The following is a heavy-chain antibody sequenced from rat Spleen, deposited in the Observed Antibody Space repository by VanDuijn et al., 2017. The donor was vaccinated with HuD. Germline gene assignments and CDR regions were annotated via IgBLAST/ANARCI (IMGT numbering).Heavy chain of an antibody. CDR1: GFTFSDYA. J-gene: IGHJ2*01. V-gene: IGHV5-17*01. CDR3: ARHPYRYNWGYYFDY. D-gene: IGHD1-5*01. Sequence: EVQLVESGGGLVQPGRSLKLSCAASGFTFSDYAMAWVRQAPKKGLEWVATIIYDGSSTYYRASVKGRFTISRDNAKSTLYLQMDSLRSEDTATYYCARHPYRYNWGYYFDYWGQGVMVTVSS. CDR2: IIYDGSST.